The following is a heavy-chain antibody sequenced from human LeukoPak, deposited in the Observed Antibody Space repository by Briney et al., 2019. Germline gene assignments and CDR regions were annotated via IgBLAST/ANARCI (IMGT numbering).Heavy chain of an antibody. Sequence: SGPTLVKPTQTLTLTCTFSGFSLSPSGVGVGWIRQPPGKALEWLALIYWDDDKRYSPSLKSRLTITKDTSKNQVVLTMTNMDPVDTATYYCARLTEITMVRGVIRALFDYWGQGTLVTVSS. J-gene: IGHJ4*02. CDR1: GFSLSPSGVG. CDR3: ARLTEITMVRGVIRALFDY. V-gene: IGHV2-5*02. D-gene: IGHD3-10*01. CDR2: IYWDDDK.